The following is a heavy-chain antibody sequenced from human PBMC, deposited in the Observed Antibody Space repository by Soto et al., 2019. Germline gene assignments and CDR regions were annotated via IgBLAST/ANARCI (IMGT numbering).Heavy chain of an antibody. Sequence: QVQLQESGPGLVKPSETLSLICTVSGGSISRGDYYWSWIRQPPGKGLEWVGYVFYSGSARYNHSLTRRVTISKGTAKNQFSLKLTSVTPADTAVYYCARDLGGSSGYEGFDIWGQGTMVTVSS. CDR2: VFYSGSA. V-gene: IGHV4-61*08. J-gene: IGHJ3*02. D-gene: IGHD5-12*01. CDR3: ARDLGGSSGYEGFDI. CDR1: GGSISRGDYY.